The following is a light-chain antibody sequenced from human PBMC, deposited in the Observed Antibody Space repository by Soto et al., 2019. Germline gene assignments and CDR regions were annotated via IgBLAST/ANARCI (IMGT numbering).Light chain of an antibody. CDR3: SSYRSSNTLL. J-gene: IGLJ2*01. CDR1: SSDVGDYDY. Sequence: QSALTQPASVSGSPGQSITISCTGTSSDVGDYDYVSWYQQYAGKAPKMMIYAVSNRPSGVSNRFSGSNSGNTASLTISGLQAEDEADYYCSSYRSSNTLLFGGGTKLTVL. V-gene: IGLV2-14*01. CDR2: AVS.